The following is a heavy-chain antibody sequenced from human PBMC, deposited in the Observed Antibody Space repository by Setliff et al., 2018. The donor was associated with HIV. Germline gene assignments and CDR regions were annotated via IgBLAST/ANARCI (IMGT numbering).Heavy chain of an antibody. V-gene: IGHV4-59*12. CDR3: ARGGGYDSSGYYYYYYYYYMDV. Sequence: SETLSLTCTVSGGPISSYYWSWIRQHPGKGLEWIGYIYYSGNPFYNPSLRSRVTISLDTSKNQFSLKLSSVTAADTAVYYCARGGGYDSSGYYYYYYYYYMDVWGKGTTVTVSS. J-gene: IGHJ6*03. D-gene: IGHD3-22*01. CDR2: IYYSGNP. CDR1: GGPISSYY.